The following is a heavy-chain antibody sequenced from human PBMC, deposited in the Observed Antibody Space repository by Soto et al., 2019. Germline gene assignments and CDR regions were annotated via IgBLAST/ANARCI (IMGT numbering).Heavy chain of an antibody. D-gene: IGHD5-12*01. Sequence: EVQLVESGGVLVQPGGSLRLSCAASGFPFSSYEMNWVRQAPGKGLEWVAYISSGGGNIYYAESVKGRFTISRDNAKNSVDLQMNSLRDEDTAVYYCASDRWLRYSGYDWHFDYWGQGTLVTVSS. V-gene: IGHV3-48*03. CDR3: ASDRWLRYSGYDWHFDY. CDR1: GFPFSSYE. CDR2: ISSGGGNI. J-gene: IGHJ4*02.